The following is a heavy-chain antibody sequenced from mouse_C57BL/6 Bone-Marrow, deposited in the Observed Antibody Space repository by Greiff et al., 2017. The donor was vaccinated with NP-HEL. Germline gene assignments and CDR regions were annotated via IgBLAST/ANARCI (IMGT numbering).Heavy chain of an antibody. CDR2: ISDGGSYT. D-gene: IGHD5-1*01. V-gene: IGHV5-4*03. CDR1: GFTFSSYA. CDR3: ARVPPPSGYFDY. Sequence: EVKLMESGGGLVKPGGSLKLSCAASGFTFSSYAMSWVRQTPEKRLEWVATISDGGSYTYYPDNVKGRLTISRDNAKNNLYLQMSHLKSEDTAMDYCARVPPPSGYFDYWGQGTTLTVSS. J-gene: IGHJ2*01.